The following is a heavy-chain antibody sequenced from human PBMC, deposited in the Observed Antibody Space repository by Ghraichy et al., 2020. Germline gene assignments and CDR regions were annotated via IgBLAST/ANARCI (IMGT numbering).Heavy chain of an antibody. V-gene: IGHV4-61*01. Sequence: SETLSLTCTVSGGSVSSGSYYWSWIRQPPGKGLEWIGYIYYSGSTNYNPSLKSRVTISVDTSKNQFSLKLSSVTAADTAVYYCALHYYDSSGYNPPFDYWGQGTLVTVSS. CDR1: GGSVSSGSYY. D-gene: IGHD3-22*01. CDR3: ALHYYDSSGYNPPFDY. J-gene: IGHJ4*02. CDR2: IYYSGST.